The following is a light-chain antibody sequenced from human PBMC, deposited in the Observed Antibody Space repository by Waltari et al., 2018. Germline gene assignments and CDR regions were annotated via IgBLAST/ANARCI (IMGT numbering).Light chain of an antibody. Sequence: QSVLTQPPSLSATPGQKVTISCSGSSSNIGTNYVYWYQHLPGTAPKVFIYDNNRRPSEIPDRFSGSKSGTSATLGITGLQIGDEANYYCGTWDSTLSSWVFGGGTRLTVL. J-gene: IGLJ3*02. CDR3: GTWDSTLSSWV. V-gene: IGLV1-51*01. CDR1: SSNIGTNY. CDR2: DNN.